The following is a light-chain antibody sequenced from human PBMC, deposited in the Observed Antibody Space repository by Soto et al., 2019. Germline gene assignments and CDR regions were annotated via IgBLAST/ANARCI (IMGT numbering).Light chain of an antibody. Sequence: DIRMSQSPFTLSASVGDRVTITCRASESISDWLVWYQQKPGKAPKLLIYKASSLESGVPSRFSGSGSGTEFTLTIGGLQPEDFATYYSQHYKTDLVTFGGGSKVDIK. V-gene: IGKV1-5*03. CDR3: QHYKTDLVT. CDR2: KAS. J-gene: IGKJ4*01. CDR1: ESISDW.